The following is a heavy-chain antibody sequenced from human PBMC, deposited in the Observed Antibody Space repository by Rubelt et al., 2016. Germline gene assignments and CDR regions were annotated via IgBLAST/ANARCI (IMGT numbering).Heavy chain of an antibody. J-gene: IGHJ3*02. V-gene: IGHV1-46*01. D-gene: IGHD1-26*01. CDR3: ARESGIGGSYSHDAFDI. CDR1: GYTFTSYY. CDR2: INPSGGST. Sequence: QVQLVQSGAEVKKPGASVKVSCKASGYTFTSYYMHWVRQAPGQGLEWMGIINPSGGSTSYAQKFQGRVTMTRDTSTSTVYMELSSLRSEDTAVYYCARESGIGGSYSHDAFDIRGQGTMVTVSS.